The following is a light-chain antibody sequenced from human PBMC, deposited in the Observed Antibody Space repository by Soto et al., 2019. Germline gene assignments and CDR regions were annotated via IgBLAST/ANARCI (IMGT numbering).Light chain of an antibody. CDR2: GAS. Sequence: EIVLTQSPGTLSLSPGERATLSCRASQSGSSTYLAWYQQNPGQAPRLLIYGASSRATGIPDRFSGSGSGTDFTLTLSRLEPEDVAVYFCQQYGSASYTFGQGTKLEI. V-gene: IGKV3-20*01. CDR1: QSGSSTY. CDR3: QQYGSASYT. J-gene: IGKJ2*01.